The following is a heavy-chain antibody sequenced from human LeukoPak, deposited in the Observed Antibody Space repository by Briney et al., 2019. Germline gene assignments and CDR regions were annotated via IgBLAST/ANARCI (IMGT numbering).Heavy chain of an antibody. CDR2: IKQDGSEK. D-gene: IGHD1-14*01. V-gene: IGHV3-7*01. J-gene: IGHJ5*02. CDR1: GFTFSSYG. CDR3: ARDAPEFDP. Sequence: GGSLRLSCAASGFTFSSYGMYWVRQAPGKGLEWVANIKQDGSEKYYVDSVKGRFTISRDNAKNSLYLQMNSLRAEDTAVYYCARDAPEFDPWGQGTLVTVSS.